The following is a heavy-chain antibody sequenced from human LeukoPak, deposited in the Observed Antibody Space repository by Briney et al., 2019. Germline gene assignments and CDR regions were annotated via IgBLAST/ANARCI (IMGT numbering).Heavy chain of an antibody. CDR1: GYTVTSYY. V-gene: IGHV1-69*13. CDR3: ARGRTIFGVSSALQH. J-gene: IGHJ1*01. Sequence: SVTVSCKASGYTVTSYYMHWVRQAPGQGLEWMGGIIPIFATANYAQKFQGRVTITADESTSTAYMELSSLRSEDTAVYYCARGRTIFGVSSALQHWGQGTLVTVSS. CDR2: IIPIFATA. D-gene: IGHD3-3*01.